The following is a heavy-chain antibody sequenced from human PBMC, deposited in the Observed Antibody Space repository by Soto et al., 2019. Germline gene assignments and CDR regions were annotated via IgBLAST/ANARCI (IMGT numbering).Heavy chain of an antibody. CDR1: GYTFTVYY. CDR3: ARSYGDYPSSNYYYYYGMDV. D-gene: IGHD4-17*01. Sequence: ASVKVSCKGSGYTFTVYYMHWERQAPGQRLEWMGWINAYSGGTNYAQKFQGRVTMTRDTSISTAYMELSRLRSDDTAVYYCARSYGDYPSSNYYYYYGMDVWGQGTTVTVSS. CDR2: INAYSGGT. V-gene: IGHV1-2*02. J-gene: IGHJ6*02.